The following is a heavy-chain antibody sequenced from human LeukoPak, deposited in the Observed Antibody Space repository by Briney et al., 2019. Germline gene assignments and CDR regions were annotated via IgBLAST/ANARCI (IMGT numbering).Heavy chain of an antibody. J-gene: IGHJ3*02. CDR2: IYSGGST. Sequence: GGSLRLSCAVSGFTASSNYMSWVRQAPGKGVERVSVIYSGGSTYYADSVKGRFTNSRDNSKNTLYLQMNSLRAEDTAVYYCASDQRGCSGGSCYSRAFDIWGQGTMVTVSS. CDR3: ASDQRGCSGGSCYSRAFDI. CDR1: GFTASSNY. D-gene: IGHD2-15*01. V-gene: IGHV3-53*01.